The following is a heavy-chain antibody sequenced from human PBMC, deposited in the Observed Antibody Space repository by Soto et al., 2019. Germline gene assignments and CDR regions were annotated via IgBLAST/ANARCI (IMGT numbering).Heavy chain of an antibody. CDR2: IFYTGST. CDR1: GGSITSGGFY. Sequence: SSETLSLTCTVSGGSITSGGFYWSWVRQHPVKGLEWIGYIFYTGSTSYNPSLKSRLTISQDPSKNHFSLNLRSVTAADTAVYYCARGRGTGWFFDFWGQGALVTVSS. J-gene: IGHJ4*02. D-gene: IGHD6-19*01. V-gene: IGHV4-31*03. CDR3: ARGRGTGWFFDF.